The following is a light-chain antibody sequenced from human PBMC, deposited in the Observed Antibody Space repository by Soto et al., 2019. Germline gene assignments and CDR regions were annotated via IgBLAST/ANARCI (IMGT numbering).Light chain of an antibody. CDR1: QSVSNNY. CDR3: QQYGSSPPYT. Sequence: EVLLTQSPGTLSLSPGERATLSCRASQSVSNNYLAWYQQKPGQAPRLLIFGSSDRATGIPDRFSGSGSGTDFTLTISRLEPEDFAMYYCQQYGSSPPYTFGLGTKLEIK. V-gene: IGKV3-20*01. J-gene: IGKJ2*01. CDR2: GSS.